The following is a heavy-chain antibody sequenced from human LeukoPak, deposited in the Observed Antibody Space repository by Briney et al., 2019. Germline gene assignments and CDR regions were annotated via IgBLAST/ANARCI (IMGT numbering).Heavy chain of an antibody. V-gene: IGHV3-30*18. D-gene: IGHD6-19*01. Sequence: PGGSLRLSCAASGFTVSSNYMSWVRQAPGKGLEWVAVISYDGSNKYYADSVKGRFTISRDNSKNTLYLQMNSLRAEDTAVYYCAKEIRVSIAVESDYWGQGTLVTVSS. J-gene: IGHJ4*02. CDR2: ISYDGSNK. CDR3: AKEIRVSIAVESDY. CDR1: GFTVSSNY.